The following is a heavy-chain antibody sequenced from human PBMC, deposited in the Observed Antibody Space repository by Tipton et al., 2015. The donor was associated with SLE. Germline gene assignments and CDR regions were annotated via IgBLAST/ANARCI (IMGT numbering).Heavy chain of an antibody. V-gene: IGHV4-39*02. CDR2: IYYSGST. J-gene: IGHJ6*03. CDR3: ARDRSNMDV. CDR1: GGSISSSSYY. Sequence: TLSLTCTVSGGSISSSSYYWGWFRQPPGKGLEWIGSIYYSGSTYYNPSLKSRVTISVDTSKNQFSLKLSSVTAADTAVYYCARDRSNMDVWGKGTTVTVSS.